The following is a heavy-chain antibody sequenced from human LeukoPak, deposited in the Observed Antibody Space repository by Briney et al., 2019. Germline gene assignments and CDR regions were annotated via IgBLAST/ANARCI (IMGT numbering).Heavy chain of an antibody. D-gene: IGHD4-17*01. J-gene: IGHJ4*02. V-gene: IGHV4-4*02. CDR2: IHHSGST. Sequence: SGTLSLTCAVSGGSISSSNWWSWVRQPPGKGLGWIGEIHHSGSTNYNPSLKSRVTISVDTSKNQFSLKLSSVTAADTAVYYCARGLQDRDYGDYAPGSDWGQGTLVTVSS. CDR3: ARGLQDRDYGDYAPGSD. CDR1: GGSISSSNW.